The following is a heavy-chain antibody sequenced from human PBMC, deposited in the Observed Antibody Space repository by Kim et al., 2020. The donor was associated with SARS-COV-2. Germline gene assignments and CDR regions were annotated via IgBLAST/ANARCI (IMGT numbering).Heavy chain of an antibody. D-gene: IGHD2-2*01. CDR3: ARVGGPAAAKYYYYYYGMDV. J-gene: IGHJ6*02. V-gene: IGHV1-69*13. CDR2: VIPIFVTA. Sequence: SVKVSCKASGGTFSSYAISWVRQAPGQGLEWLGVVIPIFVTAKHAQKFQGRVTITADESTSTAYMELSSLRSEDTAVYYCARVGGPAAAKYYYYYYGMDVWGQGTTVTVSS. CDR1: GGTFSSYA.